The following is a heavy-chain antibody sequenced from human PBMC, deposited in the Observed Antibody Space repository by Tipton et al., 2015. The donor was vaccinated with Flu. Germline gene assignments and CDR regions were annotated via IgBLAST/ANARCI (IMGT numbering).Heavy chain of an antibody. V-gene: IGHV4-59*01. J-gene: IGHJ5*02. Sequence: TLSLTCTVSGGSISSYYWSWIRQPPGKGLEWIGYIYYSGSTNHNPSLKSRVAISVDTSKNQFSLKLSSVTAADTAVYYCARVSPGVESWFDPWGQGTLVTVSS. D-gene: IGHD3-3*01. CDR1: GGSISSYY. CDR3: ARVSPGVESWFDP. CDR2: IYYSGST.